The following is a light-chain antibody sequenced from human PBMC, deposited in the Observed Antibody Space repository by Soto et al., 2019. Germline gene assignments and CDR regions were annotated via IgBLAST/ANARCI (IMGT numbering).Light chain of an antibody. J-gene: IGKJ4*01. V-gene: IGKV4-1*01. CDR3: QQYYTTPPIT. CDR1: QSVLYSSNNKNY. Sequence: DIVMTQSPDSLAVSLGERATINCKSSQSVLYSSNNKNYLAWYQQKPGQPPNLLIYWASTRESGVPDRFSGSGSGTDFTLTISSLQAEDVAVYYCQQYYTTPPITFGGGTKVEIK. CDR2: WAS.